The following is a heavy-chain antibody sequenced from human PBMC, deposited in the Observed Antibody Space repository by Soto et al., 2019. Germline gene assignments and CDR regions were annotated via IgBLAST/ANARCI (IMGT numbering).Heavy chain of an antibody. V-gene: IGHV3-23*01. CDR2: ISRSGNST. D-gene: IGHD6-6*01. Sequence: GGSLRLSCAVSGLSFSSYAMTWVRQSPGKGLEWVSSISRSGNSTYSADSVRGRFTISRDNSKNTLYLQMNSLRAEDTAVYYCARVARVWYFDLWGRGTLVTVSS. CDR3: ARVARVWYFDL. J-gene: IGHJ2*01. CDR1: GLSFSSYA.